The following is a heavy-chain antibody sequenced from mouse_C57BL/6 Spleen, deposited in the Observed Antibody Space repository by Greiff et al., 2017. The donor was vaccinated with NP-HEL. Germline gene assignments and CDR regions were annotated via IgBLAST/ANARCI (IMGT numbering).Heavy chain of an antibody. CDR3: ARSLTGDYWYFDV. J-gene: IGHJ1*03. CDR1: GYTFTSYW. D-gene: IGHD4-1*01. V-gene: IGHV1-50*01. Sequence: VQLQQPGAELVKPGASVKLSCKASGYTFTSYWMQWVKQRPGQGLEWIGEIDPSDSYTNYNQKFKGKATLTVDTSSSTAYMQLSSLTSEDSAVYYCARSLTGDYWYFDVWGTGTTVTVSS. CDR2: IDPSDSYT.